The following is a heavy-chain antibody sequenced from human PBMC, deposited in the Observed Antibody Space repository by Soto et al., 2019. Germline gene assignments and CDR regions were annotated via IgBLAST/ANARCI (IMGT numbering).Heavy chain of an antibody. CDR2: TDYSGST. J-gene: IGHJ6*02. D-gene: IGHD3-10*01. CDR3: ARRVITMVRGEAFGMDV. V-gene: IGHV4-39*01. CDR1: GGSISSSSYY. Sequence: QLQLQESGPGLVKPSETLSLTCTVSGGSISSSSYYWGWIRQPPGKGLEWIGCTDYSGSTHYNPSLSSRVNISVDTSKNQFSLKLSSVTAADAAVYYCARRVITMVRGEAFGMDVWGQGTTVTVSS.